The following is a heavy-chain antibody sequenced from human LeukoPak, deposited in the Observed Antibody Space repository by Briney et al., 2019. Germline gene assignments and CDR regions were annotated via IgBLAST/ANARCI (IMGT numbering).Heavy chain of an antibody. CDR1: GFNFGSNG. CDR2: MWYDGSRK. CDR3: AKDSRDWSFDY. D-gene: IGHD2-21*01. Sequence: GRSLRLSCAASGFNFGSNGMHWVRQAPGKGLEWVAAMWYDGSRKDYAGSVKGRFTVSRDVPKNTLYLQMNSLRAEDTAVYYCAKDSRDWSFDYWGQGTPVTVSS. J-gene: IGHJ4*02. V-gene: IGHV3-33*06.